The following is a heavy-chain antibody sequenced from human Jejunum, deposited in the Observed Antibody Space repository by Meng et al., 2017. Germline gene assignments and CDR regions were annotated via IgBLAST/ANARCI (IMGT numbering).Heavy chain of an antibody. CDR1: GDSISSTYYY. CDR3: ARRIRGGSYLG. V-gene: IGHV4-39*01. Sequence: QVQLQESGPGLVKPSETLSLTCAVSGDSISSTYYYWDWVRQPPGKGLEWIGSIFYSRSASYNPSLKSRVTISVDTSKKQFSLRLSSVTAADTAVYYCARRIRGGSYLGWGQGTLVTVSS. J-gene: IGHJ4*02. CDR2: IFYSRSA. D-gene: IGHD1-26*01.